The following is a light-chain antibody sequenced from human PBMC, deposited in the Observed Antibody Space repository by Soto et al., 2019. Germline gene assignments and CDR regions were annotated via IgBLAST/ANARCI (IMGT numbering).Light chain of an antibody. J-gene: IGLJ1*01. CDR3: QSYDSSLSGYV. V-gene: IGLV1-40*01. Sequence: QSVLTQPPSVSGAPGQGVTISCTGSSSNIGAGYDVPWYQQLPGTAPKLLIYGNSNRPSGVPDRFSGSKSGTSASLAITGLQADDEADYYCQSYDSSLSGYVFGTGTKVTVL. CDR1: SSNIGAGYD. CDR2: GNS.